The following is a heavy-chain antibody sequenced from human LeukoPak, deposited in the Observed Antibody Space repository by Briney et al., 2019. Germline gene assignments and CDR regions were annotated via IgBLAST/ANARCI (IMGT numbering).Heavy chain of an antibody. CDR2: FDPEDGET. D-gene: IGHD6-19*01. V-gene: IGHV1-24*01. CDR3: ATAGYSSGWHYFDY. Sequence: ASVKVSCKVSGYTLTELSMHWVRQAPGKGLEWMGGFDPEDGETIYAQKFQGRVTMTEDTSTDTAYMELSSLRSEDTAVYYCATAGYSSGWHYFDYWGQGTLSPSPQ. J-gene: IGHJ4*02. CDR1: GYTLTELS.